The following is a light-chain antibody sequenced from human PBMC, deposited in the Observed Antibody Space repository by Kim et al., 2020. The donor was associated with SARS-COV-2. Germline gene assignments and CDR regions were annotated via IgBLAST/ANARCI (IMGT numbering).Light chain of an antibody. CDR1: ESVATY. V-gene: IGKV3-11*01. CDR3: QQRYNWA. CDR2: DAS. J-gene: IGKJ4*01. Sequence: EIVLTQSPATLSLSPGERATLSCRASESVATYLAWYQQKPGQAPRLLISDASNRATGIPARFSGSGSGTDFTLTISSLEPEDFALYYCQQRYNWAFGGGTKVDIK.